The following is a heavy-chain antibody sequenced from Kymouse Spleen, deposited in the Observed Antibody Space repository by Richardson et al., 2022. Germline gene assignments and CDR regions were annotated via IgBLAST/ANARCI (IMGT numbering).Heavy chain of an antibody. D-gene: IGHD6-19*01. CDR3: TVAVAGTGEYFQH. CDR2: IKSKTDGGTT. V-gene: IGHV3-15*01. CDR1: GFTFSNAW. Sequence: EVQLVESGGGLVKPGGSLRLSCAASGFTFSNAWMSWVRQAPGKGLEWVGRIKSKTDGGTTDYAAPVKGRFTISRDDSKNTLYLQMNSLKTEDTAVYYCTVAVAGTGEYFQHWGQGTLVTVSS. J-gene: IGHJ1*01.